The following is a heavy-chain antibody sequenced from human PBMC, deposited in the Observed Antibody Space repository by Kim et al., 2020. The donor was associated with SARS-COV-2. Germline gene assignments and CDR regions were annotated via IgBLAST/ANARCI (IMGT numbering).Heavy chain of an antibody. CDR2: IYPGDSDT. D-gene: IGHD3-22*01. CDR3: ARLPWGYYDSSGFDY. J-gene: IGHJ4*02. V-gene: IGHV5-51*01. CDR1: GYSFTSYW. Sequence: GESLKISCKGSGYSFTSYWIGWVRQMPGKGLEWMGIIYPGDSDTRYSPSFQGQVTISADKSISTAYLQWSSLKASDTAMYYCARLPWGYYDSSGFDYWGQGTLVTVSS.